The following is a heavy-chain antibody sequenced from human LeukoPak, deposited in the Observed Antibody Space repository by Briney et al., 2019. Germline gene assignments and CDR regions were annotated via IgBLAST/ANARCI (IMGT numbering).Heavy chain of an antibody. CDR1: GFTFDDYA. J-gene: IGHJ4*02. CDR2: ISWNSGSI. CDR3: AEGFSYGFYYFDY. Sequence: GGSLRLSCAASGFTFDDYAMHWVRQAPGKGLEWVSGISWNSGSIGYADSVKGRFTISRDNAKNSLYLQMNSLRAEDTALYYCAEGFSYGFYYFDYWGQGTLVTVSS. D-gene: IGHD5-18*01. V-gene: IGHV3-9*01.